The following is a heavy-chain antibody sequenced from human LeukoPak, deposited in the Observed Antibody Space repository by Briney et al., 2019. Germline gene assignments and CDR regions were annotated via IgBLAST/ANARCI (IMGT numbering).Heavy chain of an antibody. CDR1: GGSISSYY. CDR3: ARWSIAARLVAFDI. D-gene: IGHD6-6*01. CDR2: IYTSGST. Sequence: PSETLSLTCTVSGGSISSYYWSWIRQPAGKGLEWIGRIYTSGSTNYNPSLKSRVTMSVDTSKNQFSLKLSSVTAADTAVYYCARWSIAARLVAFDIWGQGTMVTVSS. J-gene: IGHJ3*02. V-gene: IGHV4-4*07.